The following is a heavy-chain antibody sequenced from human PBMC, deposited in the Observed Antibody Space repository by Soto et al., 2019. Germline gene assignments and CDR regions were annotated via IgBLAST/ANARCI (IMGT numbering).Heavy chain of an antibody. D-gene: IGHD3-3*01. CDR3: AKGATLIFGVGISPYYYGMDV. Sequence: GGSLRLSCAASGSTFSSYAMSWVRQAPGKGLEWVSAISGSGGSTYYADSVKGRFTISRDNSKNTLYLQMNSLRAEDTAVYYCAKGATLIFGVGISPYYYGMDVWGQGTTVTVSS. J-gene: IGHJ6*02. CDR1: GSTFSSYA. CDR2: ISGSGGST. V-gene: IGHV3-23*01.